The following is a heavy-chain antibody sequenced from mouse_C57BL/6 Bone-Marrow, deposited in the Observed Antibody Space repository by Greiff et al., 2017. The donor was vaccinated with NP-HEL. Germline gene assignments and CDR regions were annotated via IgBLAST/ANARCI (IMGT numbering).Heavy chain of an antibody. CDR2: IYPGDGDT. Sequence: VKLVESGPELVKPGASVKISCKASGYAFSSSWMNWVKQRPGKGLEWIGRIYPGDGDTNYNGKFKGKATLTADKSSSTAYMQLSSLTSEDSAVYFCAPIYYDYDDWYFDVWGTGTTVTVSS. D-gene: IGHD2-4*01. CDR3: APIYYDYDDWYFDV. V-gene: IGHV1-82*01. CDR1: GYAFSSSW. J-gene: IGHJ1*03.